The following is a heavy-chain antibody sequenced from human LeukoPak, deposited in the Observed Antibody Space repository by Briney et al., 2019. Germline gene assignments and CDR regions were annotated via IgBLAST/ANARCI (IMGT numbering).Heavy chain of an antibody. CDR3: AKGVGTALVHTNLDY. J-gene: IGHJ4*02. Sequence: ASVKVSCKASGYSFTSYGISWVRQAPGQGLEWMGWISTYNGNTNYAQKVQGRVTMTTDTSTSTAYMELRSLRSDDTAVYYCAKGVGTALVHTNLDYWGQGTLVTVSS. CDR1: GYSFTSYG. CDR2: ISTYNGNT. D-gene: IGHD5-18*01. V-gene: IGHV1-18*01.